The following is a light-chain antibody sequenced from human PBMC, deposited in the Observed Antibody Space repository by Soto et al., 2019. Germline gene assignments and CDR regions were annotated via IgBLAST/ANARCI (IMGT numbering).Light chain of an antibody. Sequence: QSALTQPASVSGSPGQSITISCTGTSSDVGGYNYVSWYQTHPGKAPKLMIYEVSNRPSGVSNRFSGSKSGNTASLTISGLQAEDEADYYCSSYTSSSTPYVFGTGTKLTVL. V-gene: IGLV2-14*01. J-gene: IGLJ1*01. CDR1: SSDVGGYNY. CDR2: EVS. CDR3: SSYTSSSTPYV.